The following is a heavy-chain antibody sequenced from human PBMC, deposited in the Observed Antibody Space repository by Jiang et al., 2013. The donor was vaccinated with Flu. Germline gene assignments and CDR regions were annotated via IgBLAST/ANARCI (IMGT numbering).Heavy chain of an antibody. V-gene: IGHV3-23*04. CDR3: AKEEVPNDY. CDR1: GFTFSSFA. J-gene: IGHJ4*02. Sequence: VQLVESGGGLAQPGGSLRLSCVVSGFTFSSFAMSWVRQAPGKGLEWVSGISISGGITYYADSVKGRFTISRDNSKNTVYLQMNSLRDEDTAIYYCAKEEVPNDYWGQGTLVTVSS. CDR2: ISISGGIT.